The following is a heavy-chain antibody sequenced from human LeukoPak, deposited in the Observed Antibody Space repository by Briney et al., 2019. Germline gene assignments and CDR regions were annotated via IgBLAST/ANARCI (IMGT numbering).Heavy chain of an antibody. Sequence: GGSLRLSCAASGFTFNNAWMTWVRQAPGKGLEWVCVIKNNVDGGTTESAAPVKDRFTISRDASKNILFLQMNSLKIEYTPVYYSTTMANYYDDGHFDYWGRGTLVTVSS. D-gene: IGHD3-16*01. CDR1: GFTFNNAW. V-gene: IGHV3-15*01. J-gene: IGHJ4*02. CDR3: TTMANYYDDGHFDY. CDR2: IKNNVDGGTT.